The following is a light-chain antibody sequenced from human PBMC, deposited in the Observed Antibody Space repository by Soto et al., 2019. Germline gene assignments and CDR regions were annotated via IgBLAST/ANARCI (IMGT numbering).Light chain of an antibody. Sequence: QSVLTQPASVSGSPGQSITISCSGTSSDVGGYKYDSWYQQHPGKAPKLMIYEVSNRPSGVSNRFSGSKSGNTASLTISGLHAEDDADYYCGSYSSSSPLRVFGGGTNLTVL. J-gene: IGLJ2*01. CDR3: GSYSSSSPLRV. CDR1: SSDVGGYKY. CDR2: EVS. V-gene: IGLV2-14*01.